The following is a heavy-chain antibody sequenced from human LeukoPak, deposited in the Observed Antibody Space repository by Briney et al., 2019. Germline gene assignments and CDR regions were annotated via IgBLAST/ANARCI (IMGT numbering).Heavy chain of an antibody. D-gene: IGHD5-12*01. Sequence: ASVKVSCKASGYTFTGYYMHWVRQAPGQGLEWMGWINPNSGGTNYAQKLQGRVTMTTHTSTSTAYMELRSLRSDDTAVYYCARTSHYVDIAATIPYGIYYFDYWGQGTLVTVSS. V-gene: IGHV1-2*02. J-gene: IGHJ4*02. CDR1: GYTFTGYY. CDR2: INPNSGGT. CDR3: ARTSHYVDIAATIPYGIYYFDY.